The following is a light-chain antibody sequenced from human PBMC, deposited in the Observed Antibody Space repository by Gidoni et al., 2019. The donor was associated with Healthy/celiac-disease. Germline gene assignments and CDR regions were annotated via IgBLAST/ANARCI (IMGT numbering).Light chain of an antibody. V-gene: IGKV3-20*01. Sequence: VLTQSPGTLSLSPGERATLSCRASQSVSSSYLAWYQQKPGQAPRLLIYGASSRATGIPDRFSGSGSGTDFTLTISRLEPEDFAVYYCQQYGSSPALTFGGGTKVEIK. J-gene: IGKJ4*01. CDR3: QQYGSSPALT. CDR1: QSVSSSY. CDR2: GAS.